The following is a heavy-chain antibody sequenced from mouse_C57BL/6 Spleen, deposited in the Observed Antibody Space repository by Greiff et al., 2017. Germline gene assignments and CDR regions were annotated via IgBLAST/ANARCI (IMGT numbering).Heavy chain of an antibody. CDR1: GYTFTGYW. Sequence: QVQLQQSGAELMKPGASVKLSCKATGYTFTGYWIEWVKQRPGHGLEWIGEIVPGSGSTNDNEKFKGKATFTADTSSNTAYMQLSSLTTEDSAIYSCARGDYWGQGSSVTVSS. J-gene: IGHJ4*01. CDR3: ARGDY. CDR2: IVPGSGST. V-gene: IGHV1-9*01.